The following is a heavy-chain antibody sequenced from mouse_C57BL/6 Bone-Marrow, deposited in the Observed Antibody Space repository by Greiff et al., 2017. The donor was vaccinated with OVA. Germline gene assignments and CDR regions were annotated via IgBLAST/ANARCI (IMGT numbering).Heavy chain of an antibody. D-gene: IGHD1-1*01. J-gene: IGHJ2*01. Sequence: EVQLQQSGPELVKPGASVKISCKASGYTFTDYYMTWVKQSHGKSLEWIGDINPNNGGTSYNQKFKGKATLTVDKSSSTAYMELRSLTSEDSAVYYCARDYGRDYWGQGTTLTVSS. V-gene: IGHV1-26*01. CDR1: GYTFTDYY. CDR2: INPNNGGT. CDR3: ARDYGRDY.